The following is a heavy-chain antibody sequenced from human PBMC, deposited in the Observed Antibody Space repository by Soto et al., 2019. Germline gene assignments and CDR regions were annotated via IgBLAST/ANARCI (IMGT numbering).Heavy chain of an antibody. V-gene: IGHV1-18*04. CDR2: ISAYNGNT. CDR1: GYTFTSYG. CDR3: ARVGYSSSWYWFDP. D-gene: IGHD6-13*01. J-gene: IGHJ5*02. Sequence: KVSCKASGYTFTSYGISLVRQAPGQGLEWMGWISAYNGNTNYAQKLQGRVTMTTDTSTSTAYMELRSLRSDDTAVYYCARVGYSSSWYWFDPWGQGTLVTVSS.